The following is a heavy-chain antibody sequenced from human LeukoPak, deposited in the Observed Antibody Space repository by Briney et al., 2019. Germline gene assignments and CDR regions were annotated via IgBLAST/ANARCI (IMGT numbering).Heavy chain of an antibody. J-gene: IGHJ5*02. V-gene: IGHV4-61*02. D-gene: IGHD2-2*01. CDR1: GGSISSGSYY. CDR2: IYTSRST. CDR3: VRGAVVVPAARLDWFDP. Sequence: PSETLSLTCTVSGGSISSGSYYWSWIRQPAGKGLEWIGRIYTSRSTNYNPSLKSRVTISVDTSKNQFSLKLSSVTAADTAVYYCVRGAVVVPAARLDWFDPWGQGTLVTVSS.